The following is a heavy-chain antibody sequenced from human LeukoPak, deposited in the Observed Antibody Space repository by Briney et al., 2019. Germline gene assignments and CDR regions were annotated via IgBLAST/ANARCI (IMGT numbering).Heavy chain of an antibody. CDR1: GGSISSSSYY. CDR2: IYYSGST. V-gene: IGHV4-39*07. CDR3: ARGDYYDSSGLYAFDI. D-gene: IGHD3-22*01. J-gene: IGHJ3*02. Sequence: SETLSLTCTVSGGSISSSSYYWGWIRQPPGKGLEWIGNIYYSGSTYYNPSLKSRVTISVDTSKNQFSLKLSSVTAADTAVYYCARGDYYDSSGLYAFDIWGQGTMVTVSS.